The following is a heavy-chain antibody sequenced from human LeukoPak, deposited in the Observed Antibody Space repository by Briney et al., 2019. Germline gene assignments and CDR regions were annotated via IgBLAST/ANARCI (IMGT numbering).Heavy chain of an antibody. CDR3: ARDTNYEIDY. Sequence: ASVKVSCKASGYTFTSYGISWVRQAPGQGPEWMGWISTNDGGTQYSQKFQERVALTRDTSTNTVHMELWTLRSDDTAVYYCARDTNYEIDYWGQGTLVIVSS. CDR2: ISTNDGGT. V-gene: IGHV1-18*01. CDR1: GYTFTSYG. D-gene: IGHD4/OR15-4a*01. J-gene: IGHJ4*02.